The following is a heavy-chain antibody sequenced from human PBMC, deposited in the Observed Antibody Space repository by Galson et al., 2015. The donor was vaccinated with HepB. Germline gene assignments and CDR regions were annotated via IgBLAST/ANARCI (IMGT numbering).Heavy chain of an antibody. D-gene: IGHD3-16*01. CDR2: INPNSGGT. J-gene: IGHJ5*02. V-gene: IGHV1-2*02. CDR3: ARGDYHYSRVWGAWCDP. Sequence: SVKVSCKASGYSFTGYYIHWVRQAPGQGLEWMGWINPNSGGTNYAQKFRGRVTMTTDTSISTAYMELSRLRLDDTAVYYCARGDYHYSRVWGAWCDPWGQGTLVTVSS. CDR1: GYSFTGYY.